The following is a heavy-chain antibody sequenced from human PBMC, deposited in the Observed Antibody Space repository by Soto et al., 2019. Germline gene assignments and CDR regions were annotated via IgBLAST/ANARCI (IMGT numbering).Heavy chain of an antibody. CDR3: AKDPADYGSGSFDY. Sequence: GESLKISCAASGFTFDDYAMHWVRQAPGKGLEWVSLISWDGGSTYYADSVKGRFTISRDNSKNSLYLQMNSLRAEDTALYYCAKDPADYGSGSFDYWGQGTLVTVSS. CDR1: GFTFDDYA. CDR2: ISWDGGST. J-gene: IGHJ4*02. V-gene: IGHV3-43D*03. D-gene: IGHD3-10*01.